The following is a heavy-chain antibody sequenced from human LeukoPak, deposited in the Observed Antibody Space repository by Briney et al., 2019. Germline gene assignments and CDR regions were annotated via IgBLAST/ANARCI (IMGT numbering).Heavy chain of an antibody. V-gene: IGHV1-69*06. J-gene: IGHJ3*02. CDR2: IIPIFGTA. Sequence: ASVRVSCKASGGTFSSYAISWVRQAPGQGLEWMGGIIPIFGTANYAQKFQGRVTITADKSTSTAYMDLSRLRSDDTAVYYCARAGVWDYSDSSGYHNAAFDIWGQGTMVTVSS. CDR3: ARAGVWDYSDSSGYHNAAFDI. CDR1: GGTFSSYA. D-gene: IGHD3-22*01.